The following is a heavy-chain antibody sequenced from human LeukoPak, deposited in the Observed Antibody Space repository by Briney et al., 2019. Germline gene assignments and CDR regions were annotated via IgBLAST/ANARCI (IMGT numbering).Heavy chain of an antibody. CDR1: GFTFSGSA. V-gene: IGHV3-73*01. CDR3: TRHGGERSYYDFWSGYFSYYYYYMDV. J-gene: IGHJ6*03. D-gene: IGHD3-3*01. Sequence: QPGGSLRLSCAASGFTFSGSAMHWVRQASGKGLEWVGRIRSKANSYATAYAASVKGRFNTSRDDSKNTAYLKMNSLKTEDTAVYYCTRHGGERSYYDFWSGYFSYYYYYMDVWGKGTTVTVSS. CDR2: IRSKANSYAT.